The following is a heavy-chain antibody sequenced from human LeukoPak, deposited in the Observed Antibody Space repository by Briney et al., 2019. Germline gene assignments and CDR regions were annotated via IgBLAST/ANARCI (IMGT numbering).Heavy chain of an antibody. CDR2: ISSSSSFI. CDR3: ARDNYYGSGSYYVGMDV. CDR1: GFTFTSYS. Sequence: GGSLRLSCAVSGFTFTSYSMNWVRQAPGKGLEWVSSISSSSSFIYYADSVRGRFTISRDNGKNSVYLQMNSLRAEDTAVYYCARDNYYGSGSYYVGMDVWGQGTTVTVSS. V-gene: IGHV3-21*01. J-gene: IGHJ6*02. D-gene: IGHD3-10*01.